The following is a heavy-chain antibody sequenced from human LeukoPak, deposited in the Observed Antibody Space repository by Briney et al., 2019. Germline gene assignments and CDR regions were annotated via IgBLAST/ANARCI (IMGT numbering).Heavy chain of an antibody. CDR1: GFTLSDAW. J-gene: IGHJ4*02. CDR3: ATVGYAVVGFDY. D-gene: IGHD2-15*01. V-gene: IGHV3-15*01. CDR2: VKSKTDGGTT. Sequence: GGSLRLSCAASGFTLSDAWMSWVRQAPGKGLEWVGRVKSKTDGGTTDYVAPVKGRFTISRDDSKNMLYLQMNSLRSEDTAVYYCATVGYAVVGFDYWGQGTLVTVSS.